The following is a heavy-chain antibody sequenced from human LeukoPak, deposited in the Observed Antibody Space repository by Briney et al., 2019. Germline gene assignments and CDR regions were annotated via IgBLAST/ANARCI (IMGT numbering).Heavy chain of an antibody. Sequence: PGVSLRLSCAASGFTFSSYAMHWVRQAPGQGLDWVAFIRNDGSIKYYADSVKGRFTISRDNSKNTLYLQMNSLRTEDTAVYYCARGDCSGDCYHPLYYWGQGSLVTVSS. J-gene: IGHJ4*02. CDR1: GFTFSSYA. CDR2: IRNDGSIK. V-gene: IGHV3-30*02. CDR3: ARGDCSGDCYHPLYY. D-gene: IGHD2-21*02.